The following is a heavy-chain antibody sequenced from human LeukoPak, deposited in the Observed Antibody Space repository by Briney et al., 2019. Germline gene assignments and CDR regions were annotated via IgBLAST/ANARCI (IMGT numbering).Heavy chain of an antibody. CDR3: ARSVPYGTTWYGRSDC. CDR2: ITGSGGGT. J-gene: IGHJ4*02. CDR1: GFTFSSYA. Sequence: GGSLRLSCAASGFTFSSYAMTWVRQAPGKGLEWVSTITGSGGGTYYADSVKGRFTISRDNAMNSLYLQMDSLRVEDTAIYYCARSVPYGTTWYGRSDCWGQGTQVTVSS. V-gene: IGHV3-23*01. D-gene: IGHD6-13*01.